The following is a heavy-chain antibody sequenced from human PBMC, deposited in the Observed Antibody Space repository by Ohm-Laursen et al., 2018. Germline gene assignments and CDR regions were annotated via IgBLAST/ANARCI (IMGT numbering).Heavy chain of an antibody. D-gene: IGHD5-18*01. CDR2: IYYSGST. Sequence: GTLSLTCTVSGGSISSYYWSWIRQPPGKGLEWIGYIYYSGSTNYNPSLKSRVTISVDTSKNHFSLKLSSVTAADTAVYYCARTPPGTAFDYWGQGTLVTVSS. V-gene: IGHV4-59*12. CDR1: GGSISSYY. CDR3: ARTPPGTAFDY. J-gene: IGHJ4*02.